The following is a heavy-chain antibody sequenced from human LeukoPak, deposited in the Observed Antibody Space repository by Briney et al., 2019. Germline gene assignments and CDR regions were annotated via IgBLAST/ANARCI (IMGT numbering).Heavy chain of an antibody. J-gene: IGHJ6*02. CDR2: IKQDGSGK. V-gene: IGHV3-7*04. CDR3: ARAMDV. CDR1: GFTFSNYW. Sequence: GGSLRLSCVASGFTFSNYWMHWVRQAPGKGLEWVANIKQDGSGKFYVDSVKGRFTISRDNAKNSLYLQMNSLRVEDSAVYYCARAMDVWGQGTTITVSS.